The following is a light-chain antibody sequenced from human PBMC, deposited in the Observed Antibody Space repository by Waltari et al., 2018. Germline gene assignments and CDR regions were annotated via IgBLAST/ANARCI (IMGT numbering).Light chain of an antibody. J-gene: IGKJ2*01. CDR1: QDISSY. CDR2: DAS. V-gene: IGKV1-33*01. Sequence: DIQMNQSPSSLSASVGNRVNIPCQASQDISSYLNWYQQKPGKAPKLLISDASTLERGVPSRFSGSGSGTDFTFIISSLQPEDIATYYCQQYDNLPRTFGQGTRLEIK. CDR3: QQYDNLPRT.